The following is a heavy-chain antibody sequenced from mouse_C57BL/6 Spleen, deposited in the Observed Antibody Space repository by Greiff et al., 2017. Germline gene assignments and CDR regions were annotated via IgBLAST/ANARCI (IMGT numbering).Heavy chain of an antibody. Sequence: QVQLQQPGAELVMPGASVKLSCKASGYTFTSYWMHWVKQRPGQGLEWIGEIDPSDSYTNYNQKFKGKSTLTVDKSSSTAYMQLSSLTSEDSAVYYCARGITTVEGGYAMDYWGQGTSVTVSS. V-gene: IGHV1-69*01. CDR1: GYTFTSYW. CDR2: IDPSDSYT. CDR3: ARGITTVEGGYAMDY. J-gene: IGHJ4*01. D-gene: IGHD1-1*01.